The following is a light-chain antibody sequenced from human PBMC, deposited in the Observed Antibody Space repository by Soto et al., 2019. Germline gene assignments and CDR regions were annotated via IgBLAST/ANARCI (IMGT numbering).Light chain of an antibody. CDR1: QSVSSSY. CDR3: QHYDSSPRT. V-gene: IGKV3-20*01. CDR2: DAS. Sequence: EIVLTQSPGTLSSSPGERATLSCRASQSVSSSYLAWYQQKPGQAPRLLIYDASSRATGIPDRFSGSVSGTDFTLTISRLEPEDFAVYYCQHYDSSPRTFGQGTKVEIK. J-gene: IGKJ1*01.